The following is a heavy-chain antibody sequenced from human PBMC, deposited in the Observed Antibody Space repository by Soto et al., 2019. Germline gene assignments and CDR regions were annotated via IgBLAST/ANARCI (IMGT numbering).Heavy chain of an antibody. J-gene: IGHJ5*02. D-gene: IGHD3-10*01. CDR2: IYYSGST. CDR1: GGSISSSSYY. V-gene: IGHV4-39*01. CDR3: ARHCEVRGDNWFDP. Sequence: SETLSLTCTVSGGSISSSSYYWGWIRQPPGKGLEWIGSIYYSGSTYYNPSLKSRVTISVDTSKNQFSLKLSSVTAADTAVYYCARHCEVRGDNWFDPWGQGTLVTVSS.